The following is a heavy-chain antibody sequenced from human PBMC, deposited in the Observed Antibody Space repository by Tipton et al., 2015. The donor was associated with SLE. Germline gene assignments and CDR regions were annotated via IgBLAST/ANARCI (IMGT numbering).Heavy chain of an antibody. J-gene: IGHJ4*02. CDR3: AGAWQGYCSGGTCYVLDY. V-gene: IGHV4-59*11. CDR1: SGSISSHY. D-gene: IGHD2-15*01. Sequence: TLSLTCTVSSGSISSHYWSWIRQAPGKGLEWIGYISNSETTSYNPPLKSRVTISLDTSKNQFSLKLRSVTAADTAVYYCAGAWQGYCSGGTCYVLDYWGQGTLVTVSS. CDR2: ISNSETT.